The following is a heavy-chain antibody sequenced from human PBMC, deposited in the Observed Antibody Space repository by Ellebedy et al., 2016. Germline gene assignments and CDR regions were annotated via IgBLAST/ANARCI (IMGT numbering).Heavy chain of an antibody. V-gene: IGHV4-39*07. CDR1: GGSISSSSYY. CDR3: ARSLKWETFDY. CDR2: IYYSGST. D-gene: IGHD1-26*01. Sequence: SETLSLXXTVSGGSISSSSYYWGWIRQPPGKGLEWIGSIYYSGSTYYNPSLKSRVTISVDTSKNQFSLKLSSVTAADTAVYYCARSLKWETFDYWGQGTLVTVSS. J-gene: IGHJ4*02.